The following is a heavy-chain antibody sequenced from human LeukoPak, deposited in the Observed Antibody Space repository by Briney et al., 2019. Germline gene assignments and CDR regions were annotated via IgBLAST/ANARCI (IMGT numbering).Heavy chain of an antibody. D-gene: IGHD7-27*01. CDR3: AKEGLSGAVDY. CDR2: ITRDSIYT. Sequence: PGGSLRLSCAASGFTFSNYNMNWVRQTPGKGLEWVSSITRDSIYTFYADSVKGRFTISRDNSKNTLYLQMNSLRAEDTAVYYCAKEGLSGAVDYWGQGTLVTVSS. J-gene: IGHJ4*02. CDR1: GFTFSNYN. V-gene: IGHV3-21*04.